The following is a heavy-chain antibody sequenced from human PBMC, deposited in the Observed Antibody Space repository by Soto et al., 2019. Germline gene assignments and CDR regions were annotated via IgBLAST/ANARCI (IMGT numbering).Heavy chain of an antibody. CDR2: IYHSGST. CDR1: GGSISSGGYS. CDR3: ARARYDFLIRYYATNWILS. Sequence: SETLSLTCAVSGGSISSGGYSWSWIRQPPGKGLEWIGYIYHSGSTYYNPSLKSRVTISVDRSKNQFSLKLSSVTAADTAVYYCARARYDFLIRYYATNWILSSCQGTLVT. V-gene: IGHV4-30-2*01. J-gene: IGHJ5*01. D-gene: IGHD3-3*01.